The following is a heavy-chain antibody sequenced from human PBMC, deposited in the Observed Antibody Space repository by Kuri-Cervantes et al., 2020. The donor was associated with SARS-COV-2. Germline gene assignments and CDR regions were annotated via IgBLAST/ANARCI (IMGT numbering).Heavy chain of an antibody. D-gene: IGHD6-13*01. CDR1: GYTFTSYG. Sequence: ASVKVSCKASGYTFTSYGISWVRQAPGQGLEWMGWISAYNGNTNYAQKLQGRVTMTTDTSTSTAYMELRSLRSDDTAVYYCATIAAAENLYYYYGMDVWGQGTTVTVSS. CDR3: ATIAAAENLYYYYGMDV. J-gene: IGHJ6*02. V-gene: IGHV1-18*01. CDR2: ISAYNGNT.